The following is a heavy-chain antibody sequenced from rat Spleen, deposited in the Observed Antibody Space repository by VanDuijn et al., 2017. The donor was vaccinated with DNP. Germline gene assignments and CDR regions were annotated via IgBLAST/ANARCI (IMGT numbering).Heavy chain of an antibody. CDR3: ARGIPDFDY. Sequence: QVQMKETGPGLVQTTQTLSVTCTVSGFSLTSYGVHWVRQAPGKGLEWMGIRWGDGSTNYNSALKSRLSISRDTSKSQVFLKMNSLQTEDTATDYCARGIPDFDYWGQGVMVTVSS. D-gene: IGHD2-2*01. CDR2: RWGDGST. V-gene: IGHV2-77*01. J-gene: IGHJ2*01. CDR1: GFSLTSYG.